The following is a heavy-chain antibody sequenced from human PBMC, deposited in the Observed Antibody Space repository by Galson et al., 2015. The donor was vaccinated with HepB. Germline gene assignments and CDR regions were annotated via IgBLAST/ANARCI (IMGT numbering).Heavy chain of an antibody. CDR2: ISYDGSNK. J-gene: IGHJ4*02. CDR3: AREGKGSGWSRRGYYFDY. CDR1: GFTFSSYA. Sequence: SLRLSCAASGFTFSSYAMHWVRQAPGKGLEWVAVISYDGSNKYYADSVKGRFTISRDNSKNTLYLQMNSLRAEDTAVYYCAREGKGSGWSRRGYYFDYWGQGTLVTVSS. V-gene: IGHV3-30*04. D-gene: IGHD6-19*01.